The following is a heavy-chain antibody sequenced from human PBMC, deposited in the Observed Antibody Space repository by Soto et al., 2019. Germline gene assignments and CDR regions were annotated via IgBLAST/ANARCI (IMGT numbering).Heavy chain of an antibody. CDR1: GFTFISYS. V-gene: IGHV3-21*01. CDR3: ARGPICTNGVCYEGISDY. J-gene: IGHJ4*02. CDR2: ISSGSSYI. Sequence: PWGSLRLSCAASGFTFISYSINFFRHAPWKWLEWVSSISSGSSYIYYADSPKGRFTISRDNAMDSLYLQMTSLRAEDTAVYYCARGPICTNGVCYEGISDYWGQGTLVTVSS. D-gene: IGHD2-8*01.